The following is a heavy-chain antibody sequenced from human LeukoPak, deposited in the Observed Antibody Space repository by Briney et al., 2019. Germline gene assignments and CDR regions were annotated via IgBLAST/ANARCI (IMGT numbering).Heavy chain of an antibody. CDR2: ISSYNGNT. V-gene: IGHV1-18*01. CDR1: GGTFSSYA. D-gene: IGHD3-22*01. Sequence: ASVKVSCKASGGTFSSYAISWVRQAPGQGLEWMGWISSYNGNTNYAQKLQGRVTMTTDTSTSAAYMELRSLRSDDTAVYYCAREGGGDSSGYYHSYYYYMDVWGKGTTVTISS. J-gene: IGHJ6*03. CDR3: AREGGGDSSGYYHSYYYYMDV.